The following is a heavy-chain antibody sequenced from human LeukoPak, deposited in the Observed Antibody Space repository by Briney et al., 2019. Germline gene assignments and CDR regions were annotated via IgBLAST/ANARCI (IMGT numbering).Heavy chain of an antibody. CDR2: IYYSGST. CDR1: GGSISSGGYY. J-gene: IGHJ6*02. V-gene: IGHV4-31*03. CDR3: ARDRNAVPWDYYGMDV. D-gene: IGHD3-16*01. Sequence: PSETLSLTCTVSGGSISSGGYYWSWIRQHPGKGLEWIGYIYYSGSTYYNPSLKSRVTISVDTSKNQFSLKLSSVTAADTAVYYCARDRNAVPWDYYGMDVWGQGTTVTVSS.